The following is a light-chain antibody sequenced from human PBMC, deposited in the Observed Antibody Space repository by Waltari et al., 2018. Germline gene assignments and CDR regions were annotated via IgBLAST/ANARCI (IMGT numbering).Light chain of an antibody. CDR1: QSLTKRY. V-gene: IGKV3-20*01. CDR2: GAS. CDR3: QQYGSSIMYT. Sequence: VLTPSPGSLSLSPGASATLSCRASQSLTKRYLAWYQQKPGQAPRLLIYGASSRAAGIPDRFSGSGSGTDFTLTISRLEPEDFAVYYCQQYGSSIMYTFGQGTKLEIK. J-gene: IGKJ2*01.